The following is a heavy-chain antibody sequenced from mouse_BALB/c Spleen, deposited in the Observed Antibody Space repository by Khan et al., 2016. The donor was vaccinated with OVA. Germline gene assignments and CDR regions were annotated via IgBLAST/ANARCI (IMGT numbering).Heavy chain of an antibody. Sequence: VELVESGPGLVQPSQSLSITYTVSGFSLTTYGVHWVRQSPGKGLEWLGVIWSGGSTDYNAAFISRLSISKDNSKSQVFFKMNSLQANDTAIYYCARNYDYDEGLAYWGQGTLVTVSA. D-gene: IGHD2-4*01. J-gene: IGHJ3*01. CDR2: IWSGGST. V-gene: IGHV2-2*02. CDR3: ARNYDYDEGLAY. CDR1: GFSLTTYG.